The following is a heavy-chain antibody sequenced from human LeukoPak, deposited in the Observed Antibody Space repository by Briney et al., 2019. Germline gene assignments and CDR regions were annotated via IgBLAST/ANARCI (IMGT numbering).Heavy chain of an antibody. Sequence: ASETLSLTCAVYGGSFSGYYWSWIRQPPGKGLEWIGEINHSGSTNYNPSLKSRVTISVDTSKNQFSLKLSSVTAADTAVYYCARGAHYCSSTSCYVAFDIWGQGTMVTVSS. J-gene: IGHJ3*02. D-gene: IGHD2-2*01. CDR2: INHSGST. CDR3: ARGAHYCSSTSCYVAFDI. V-gene: IGHV4-34*01. CDR1: GGSFSGYY.